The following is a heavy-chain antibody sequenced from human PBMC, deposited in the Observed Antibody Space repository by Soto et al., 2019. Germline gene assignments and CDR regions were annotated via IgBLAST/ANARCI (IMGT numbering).Heavy chain of an antibody. V-gene: IGHV3-30-3*01. D-gene: IGHD4-17*01. Sequence: GGSLRLSGAASGFTFNIYALHWVRQAPGKGLEWVAVISFDGTKKYYSDSVKGRFTISRDNLKNTLYLQTNNLRVEDAALYFCAREDDYGYRYINYGLDVWGQGTTVTVSS. CDR2: ISFDGTKK. CDR3: AREDDYGYRYINYGLDV. J-gene: IGHJ6*02. CDR1: GFTFNIYA.